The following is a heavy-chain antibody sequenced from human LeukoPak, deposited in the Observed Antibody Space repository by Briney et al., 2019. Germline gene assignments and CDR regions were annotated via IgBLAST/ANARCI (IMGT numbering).Heavy chain of an antibody. D-gene: IGHD3-3*01. V-gene: IGHV4-39*01. CDR2: IYYSGST. Sequence: SETLSLTRTVSGGSISNSSYYWGWIRQPPGKGLEWIGSIYYSGSTYYNPSLKSRVTISVDTSKNQFSLKLSSVTAADTAVYYCARHSTAYDFWSGYSTFDYWGQGTLVTVSS. J-gene: IGHJ4*02. CDR1: GGSISNSSYY. CDR3: ARHSTAYDFWSGYSTFDY.